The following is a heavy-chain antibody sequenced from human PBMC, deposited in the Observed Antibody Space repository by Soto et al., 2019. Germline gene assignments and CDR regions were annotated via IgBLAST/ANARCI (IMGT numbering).Heavy chain of an antibody. CDR1: GGSISSSSYY. J-gene: IGHJ4*02. CDR2: IYYSGST. CDR3: ARWDYGVYARFDY. Sequence: LSLTCTVSGGSISSSSYYWGWIRQPPGKGLEWIGSIYYSGSTYYNPSLKSRVTISVDTSKNQFSLRSEDTAVYYCARWDYGVYARFDYWGQGTLVTVSS. D-gene: IGHD4-17*01. V-gene: IGHV4-39*01.